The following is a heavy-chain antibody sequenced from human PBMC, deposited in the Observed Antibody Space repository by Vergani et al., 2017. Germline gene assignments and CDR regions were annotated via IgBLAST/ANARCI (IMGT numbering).Heavy chain of an antibody. CDR3: ARTRSPIAMIRQFEQ. CDR2: ITMGSKSI. V-gene: IGHV3-21*01. CDR1: GFDFTNSA. D-gene: IGHD5-18*01. Sequence: EVQLVDSGGGVVKPGGSLTISCATSGFDFTNSAMSWIRQAPGRGLQWVSSITMGSKSIYYADSVKGRFTITRDDVKKSLLLRMNNLKVDDTAIYYCARTRSPIAMIRQFEQWGQGTLVTVSS. J-gene: IGHJ4*02.